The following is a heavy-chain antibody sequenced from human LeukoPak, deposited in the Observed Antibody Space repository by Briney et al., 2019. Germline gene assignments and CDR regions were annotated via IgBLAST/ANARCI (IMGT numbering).Heavy chain of an antibody. D-gene: IGHD6-13*01. Sequence: PGGSLRLSCAASGFIISNNYVSWIRQAPGKGLEWVSYISSSGSTIYYADSVKGRFTISRDNAKNSLYLQMNSLRAEDTAVYYCARDGGIAAAGTSDWGQGTLVTVSS. CDR1: GFIISNNY. J-gene: IGHJ4*02. CDR2: ISSSGSTI. V-gene: IGHV3-11*01. CDR3: ARDGGIAAAGTSD.